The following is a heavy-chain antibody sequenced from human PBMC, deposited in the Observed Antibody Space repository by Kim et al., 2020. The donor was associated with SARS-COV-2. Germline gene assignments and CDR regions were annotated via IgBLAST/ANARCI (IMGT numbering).Heavy chain of an antibody. CDR3: ARDWGCSGGSCQGTPGDY. Sequence: GGSLRLSCAASGFTFSSYAMHWVRQAPGKGLEWVAVISYDGSNKYYADSVKGRFTISRDNSKNTLYLQMNSLRAEDTAVYYCARDWGCSGGSCQGTPGDYWGQGTLVTVSS. J-gene: IGHJ4*02. CDR2: ISYDGSNK. V-gene: IGHV3-30*04. D-gene: IGHD2-15*01. CDR1: GFTFSSYA.